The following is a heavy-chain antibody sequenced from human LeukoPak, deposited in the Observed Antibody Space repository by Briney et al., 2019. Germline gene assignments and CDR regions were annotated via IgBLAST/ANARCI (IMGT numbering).Heavy chain of an antibody. CDR2: INPDSGGT. CDR1: GYTFTGYY. Sequence: ASVKVSCKASGYTFTGYYMHWVRQAPGQGLEWMGRINPDSGGTNFAQRFQGRVTTTRDTSISTAYMELSRLRSDDTAVYYCARELGGSYNWFDPWGQGTLVTVSS. V-gene: IGHV1-2*06. D-gene: IGHD3-16*01. J-gene: IGHJ5*02. CDR3: ARELGGSYNWFDP.